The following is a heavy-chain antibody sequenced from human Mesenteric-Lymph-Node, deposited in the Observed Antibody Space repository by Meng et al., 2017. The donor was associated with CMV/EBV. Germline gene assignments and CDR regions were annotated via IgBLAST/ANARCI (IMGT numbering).Heavy chain of an antibody. D-gene: IGHD3-3*01. Sequence: ASVKVSCKASGYTFTGYYIHWVRQAPGQGLEWMGWINPNSGGTDFAQNFQGRVTVTRDTSISTAYMELSSLRSDDAAVYYCAREYHDFWSAYKGIYGMDVWGQGTTVTVSS. CDR3: AREYHDFWSAYKGIYGMDV. J-gene: IGHJ6*02. CDR2: INPNSGGT. CDR1: GYTFTGYY. V-gene: IGHV1-2*02.